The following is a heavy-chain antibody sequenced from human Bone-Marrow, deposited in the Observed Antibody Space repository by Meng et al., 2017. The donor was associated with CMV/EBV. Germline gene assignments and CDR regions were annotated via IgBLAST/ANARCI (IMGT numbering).Heavy chain of an antibody. CDR3: AKDLITIFGVVIMGGGMDV. V-gene: IGHV3-30*02. CDR2: IRYDGSNK. Sequence: GGSLRLSCAASGFTFSSYGMHWVRQAPGKGLEWVAFIRYDGSNKYYADSVKGRFTISRDNAKNSLYLQMNSLRAEDTALYYCAKDLITIFGVVIMGGGMDVWGQGTTVTVSS. CDR1: GFTFSSYG. J-gene: IGHJ6*02. D-gene: IGHD3-3*01.